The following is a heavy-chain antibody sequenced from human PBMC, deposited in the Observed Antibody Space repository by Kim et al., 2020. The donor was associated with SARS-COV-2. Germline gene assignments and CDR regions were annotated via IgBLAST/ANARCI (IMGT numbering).Heavy chain of an antibody. D-gene: IGHD3-9*01. CDR2: ISYDGSNK. J-gene: IGHJ1*01. CDR1: GFTFSSYA. CDR3: ARGRFLLRYFDWLLCEYFQH. V-gene: IGHV3-30-3*01. Sequence: GGSLRLSCAASGFTFSSYAMHWVRQAPGKGLEWVAVISYDGSNKYYADSVKGRFTISRDNSKNTLYLQMNSLRAEDTAVYYCARGRFLLRYFDWLLCEYFQHWGQGTLVTVSS.